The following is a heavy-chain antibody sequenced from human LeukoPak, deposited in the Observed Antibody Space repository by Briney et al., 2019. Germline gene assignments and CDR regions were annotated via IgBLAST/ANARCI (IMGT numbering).Heavy chain of an antibody. CDR3: AKGSVVGAFYFDY. Sequence: GGSLRLSCAASGFTFSSYGMHWVRQAPGKGLEWVAVISYDGSNKYYADSVKGRFTISRGNSKNTLYLQMNSLRAEDTAVYYCAKGSVVGAFYFDYWGQGTLVTVSS. V-gene: IGHV3-30*18. D-gene: IGHD1-26*01. J-gene: IGHJ4*02. CDR2: ISYDGSNK. CDR1: GFTFSSYG.